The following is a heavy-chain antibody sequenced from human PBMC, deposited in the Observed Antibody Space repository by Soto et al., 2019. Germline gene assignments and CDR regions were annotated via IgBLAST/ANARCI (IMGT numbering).Heavy chain of an antibody. J-gene: IGHJ6*03. D-gene: IGHD6-6*01. CDR2: ISWDGGST. CDR3: AKDMRGGSSSGANYYFYYMDV. Sequence: GSLRLSCAASGFTFDDYTMHWVRQAPGKGLEWVSLISWDGGSTYYADSVKGRFTISRDNSKNSLYLQMNSLRTEDTALYYCAKDMRGGSSSGANYYFYYMDVWGKGTTVTVSS. V-gene: IGHV3-43*01. CDR1: GFTFDDYT.